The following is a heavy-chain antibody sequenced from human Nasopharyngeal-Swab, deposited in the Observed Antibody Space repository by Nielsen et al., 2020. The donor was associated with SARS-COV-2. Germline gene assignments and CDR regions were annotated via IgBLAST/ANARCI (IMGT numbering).Heavy chain of an antibody. CDR3: ARDAPAHYGAFY. CDR2: IAHDASNE. V-gene: IGHV3-30*03. Sequence: WIRQPPGKGLEWVAFIAHDASNEYYGDSVKGRFSISRDSSKNTLYLQMDSLRGEATAVYYCARDAPAHYGAFYWGRGTLVTVSS. D-gene: IGHD4-17*01. J-gene: IGHJ4*02.